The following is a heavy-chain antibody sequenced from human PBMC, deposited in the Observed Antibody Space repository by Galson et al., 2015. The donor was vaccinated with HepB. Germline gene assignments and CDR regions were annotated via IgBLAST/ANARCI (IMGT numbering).Heavy chain of an antibody. V-gene: IGHV5-51*01. CDR1: GYTFTNYW. D-gene: IGHD6-19*01. J-gene: IGHJ4*02. Sequence: QSGAEVKKPGESLKISCTGSGYTFTNYWIGWVRQMPGKGLEWMGIIYPGDSDTRYSPSFQGQVTISAGKSISTAHLQWSSLKGSDTAMYYCARRRESSGWYDYWGQGTLVTVSS. CDR2: IYPGDSDT. CDR3: ARRRESSGWYDY.